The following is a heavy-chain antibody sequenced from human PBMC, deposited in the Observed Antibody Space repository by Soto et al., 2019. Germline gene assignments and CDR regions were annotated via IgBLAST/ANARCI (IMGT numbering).Heavy chain of an antibody. CDR3: ARRIPFGYGMDV. CDR1: GFTFSSYA. J-gene: IGHJ6*02. V-gene: IGHV3-64*01. D-gene: IGHD2-21*01. Sequence: GGSLRLSCAASGFTFSSYAMHWVRQAPGKGLEYVSAITSNGGNTDYASSVKGRFTISRDNSKNTLYLQMGSLRAENMAVYYCARRIPFGYGMDVWGQGTTVTVSS. CDR2: ITSNGGNT.